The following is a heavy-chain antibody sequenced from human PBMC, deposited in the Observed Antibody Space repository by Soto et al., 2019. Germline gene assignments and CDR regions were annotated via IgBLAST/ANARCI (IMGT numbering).Heavy chain of an antibody. D-gene: IGHD2-2*01. Sequence: PGWSLRLSCAASGFTFDDYVMHLVRQAPGKGLEWVASVNWNGRTTLYAADVKGRFSVSRDNGKNSLYLEMTSLRPNDTALYCCAKAREYTYALDHWGQGILVTVSS. J-gene: IGHJ4*02. CDR3: AKAREYTYALDH. CDR1: GFTFDDYV. CDR2: VNWNGRTT. V-gene: IGHV3-9*01.